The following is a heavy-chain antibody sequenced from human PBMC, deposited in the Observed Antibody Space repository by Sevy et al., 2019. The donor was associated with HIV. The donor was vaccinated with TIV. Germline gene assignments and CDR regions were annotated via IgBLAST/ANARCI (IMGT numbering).Heavy chain of an antibody. CDR1: GGSFSGYY. CDR3: ARGQSNIVVVPAAIPEDLFPYNWFDP. D-gene: IGHD2-2*01. Sequence: SETLSLTCAVYGGSFSGYYWSWIRQPPGKGLEWIGEINHSGSTNYNPSLKSRVTISVDTSENQFSLKLGSVTAADTAVYYCARGQSNIVVVPAAIPEDLFPYNWFDPWGQGTLVTVSS. CDR2: INHSGST. V-gene: IGHV4-34*01. J-gene: IGHJ5*02.